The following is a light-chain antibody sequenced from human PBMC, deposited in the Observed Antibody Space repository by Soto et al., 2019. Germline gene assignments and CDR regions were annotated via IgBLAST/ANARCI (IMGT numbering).Light chain of an antibody. CDR1: QSVSSSY. J-gene: IGKJ2*01. CDR2: GAS. Sequence: EIVLTQSPATLSLSPGERATLSCRAIQSVSSSYLAWYLQKPGQAPRLLIYGASTRATGIPARLSGSGSGTEFTLTISSLQSEDFAVYYCQQYNHWPPYTFGQGTKVDIK. CDR3: QQYNHWPPYT. V-gene: IGKV3-15*01.